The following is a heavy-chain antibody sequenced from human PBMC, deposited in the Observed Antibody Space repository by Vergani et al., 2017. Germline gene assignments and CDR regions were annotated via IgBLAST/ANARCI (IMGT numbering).Heavy chain of an antibody. J-gene: IGHJ4*02. D-gene: IGHD5-18*01. CDR2: IYNSGPT. CDR3: ARALGYCYGGD. Sequence: QVQLQESGPGLVKPSQTLSLTCTVSGGSISSGSYYWSWIRQPAGKGLEWIGSIYNSGPTNYNPSLKSRVTISVDTSKNQFSLKLSSVTAADTAVYYCARALGYCYGGDWGQGTLVTVSS. V-gene: IGHV4-61*02. CDR1: GGSISSGSYY.